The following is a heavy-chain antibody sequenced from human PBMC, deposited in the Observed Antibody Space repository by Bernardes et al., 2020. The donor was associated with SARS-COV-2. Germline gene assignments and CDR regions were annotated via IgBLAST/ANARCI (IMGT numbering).Heavy chain of an antibody. J-gene: IGHJ6*02. V-gene: IGHV4-34*01. Sequence: SETLSLTCAVYGGSFSGYYWSWIRQPPGKGLEWIGEINHSGSTNYNPSLKSRVTISVDTSKNQFSLKLSSVTAADTAVYYCARDCASSTSCYGMDVWGQGTTVTVSS. CDR1: GGSFSGYY. CDR3: ARDCASSTSCYGMDV. D-gene: IGHD2-2*01. CDR2: INHSGST.